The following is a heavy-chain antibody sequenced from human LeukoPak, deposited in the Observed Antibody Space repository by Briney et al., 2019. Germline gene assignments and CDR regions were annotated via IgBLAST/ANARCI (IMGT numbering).Heavy chain of an antibody. V-gene: IGHV4-39*07. CDR2: IYYSGTT. D-gene: IGHD2-15*01. CDR3: ARSVEGYCSGGSCYSYYYYMDV. J-gene: IGHJ6*03. CDR1: GGSIPISTYY. Sequence: SKTLSLTCTVSGGSIPISTYYWGWVRQPPGKGLEWIGSIYYSGTTKYNPSLKSRVTISVDTSKNQFSLKLSSVTAADTAVYYCARSVEGYCSGGSCYSYYYYMDVWGKGTTVTVSS.